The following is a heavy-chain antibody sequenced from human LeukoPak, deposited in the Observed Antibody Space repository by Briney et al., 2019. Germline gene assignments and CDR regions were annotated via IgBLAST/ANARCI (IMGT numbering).Heavy chain of an antibody. Sequence: GGSLRLSCAATGFAFSSYAMHWVRQAPGKGLEYVSAISSSGGSTYYANSVKGRFTISRGNSKNTLYLQMGSLRAEDMAVYYCARVGDTTAFDIWGQGTMVTVSS. J-gene: IGHJ3*02. D-gene: IGHD1-26*01. CDR2: ISSSGGST. CDR1: GFAFSSYA. V-gene: IGHV3-64*01. CDR3: ARVGDTTAFDI.